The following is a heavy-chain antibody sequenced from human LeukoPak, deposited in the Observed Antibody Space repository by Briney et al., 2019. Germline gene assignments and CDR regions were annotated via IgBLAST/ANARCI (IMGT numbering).Heavy chain of an antibody. CDR1: GFTFSSYA. CDR3: ARDSGRYGYYMDV. Sequence: PGRSLRLSCAASGFTFSSYAMHWVRQAPGKGLEWVAVISYDGSNKYYADSVKGRFTISRDNSKNTLYLQMNSLRVEDTAVYYCARDSGRYGYYMDVWGKGTTVTVSS. D-gene: IGHD1-26*01. V-gene: IGHV3-30*04. J-gene: IGHJ6*04. CDR2: ISYDGSNK.